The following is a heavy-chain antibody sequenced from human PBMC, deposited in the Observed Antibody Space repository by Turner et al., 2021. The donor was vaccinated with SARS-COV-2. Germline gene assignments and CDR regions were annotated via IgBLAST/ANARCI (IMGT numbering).Heavy chain of an antibody. CDR3: AGEEVVFRASHTLYYYGMDV. D-gene: IGHD3-22*01. CDR1: GGPISSSSYY. Sequence: QLQLQESGPGLVTPSEPLSPPCTVPGGPISSSSYYWGWIRQPPGKGREWIGSIYYSGSTYYNPSLKSRVTISVETSKNQFSLKLSSVTAADTAVYYCAGEEVVFRASHTLYYYGMDVWGQGTTVTVSS. V-gene: IGHV4-39*01. CDR2: IYYSGST. J-gene: IGHJ6*02.